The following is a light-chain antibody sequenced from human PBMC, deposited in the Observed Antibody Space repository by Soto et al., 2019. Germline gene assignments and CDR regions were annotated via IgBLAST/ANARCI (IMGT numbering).Light chain of an antibody. V-gene: IGLV2-8*01. Sequence: QSALTQPPSASGSPGQSVTISCTGTSIDVGGYNYVSWYQQNPGKAPKLMIYEVTKRPSGVPDRFSGSKSGNTASLTVSGLQAEDEADYYCSSYGGDNNLLFGGGTKLTVL. CDR2: EVT. CDR3: SSYGGDNNLL. J-gene: IGLJ2*01. CDR1: SIDVGGYNY.